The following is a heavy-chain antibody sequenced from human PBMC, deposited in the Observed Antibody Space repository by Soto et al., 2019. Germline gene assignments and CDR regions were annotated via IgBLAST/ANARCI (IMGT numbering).Heavy chain of an antibody. CDR3: AADSFRTPNILFDY. Sequence: SVKVSCKASGFTFTSSAVQWVRQARGQRLEWIGWIVVGSGNTNYAQKFQERVTITRDMSTSTAYMELSSLRSEDTAVYYCAADSFRTPNILFDYWGQGTPVTVSS. D-gene: IGHD3-16*01. V-gene: IGHV1-58*01. CDR2: IVVGSGNT. CDR1: GFTFTSSA. J-gene: IGHJ4*02.